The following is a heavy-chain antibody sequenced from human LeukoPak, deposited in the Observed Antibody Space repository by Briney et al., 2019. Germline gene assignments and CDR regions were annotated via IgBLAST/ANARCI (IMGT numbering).Heavy chain of an antibody. CDR2: ISSSSSYI. J-gene: IGHJ4*02. D-gene: IGHD2-15*01. Sequence: PGGSLRLSCTASGFTFGDYAMSWFRQAPGKGLEWVSSISSSSSYIYYADSVKGRFTISRDNAKNSLYLQMNSLRAEDTAVYYCAREGGPYFDYWGEETLVTVSS. CDR3: AREGGPYFDY. V-gene: IGHV3-21*01. CDR1: GFTFGDYA.